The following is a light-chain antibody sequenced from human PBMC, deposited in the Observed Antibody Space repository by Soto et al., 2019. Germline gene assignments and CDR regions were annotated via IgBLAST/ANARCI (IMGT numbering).Light chain of an antibody. CDR2: DTS. Sequence: QAVVTQEPSLTVSPGGTVTLTCGSNTGAVTSGHYPYWFQQKPGQAPRTLIYDTSNKHSWTPARFSGSLLGGRAALTLSGAQPEDEADYYCLLSLHGGLTFGGGTKLTVL. J-gene: IGLJ2*01. CDR1: TGAVTSGHY. CDR3: LLSLHGGLT. V-gene: IGLV7-46*01.